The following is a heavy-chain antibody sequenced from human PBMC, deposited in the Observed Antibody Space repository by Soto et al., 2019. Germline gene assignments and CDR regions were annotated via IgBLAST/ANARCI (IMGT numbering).Heavy chain of an antibody. V-gene: IGHV1-69*01. CDR2: IIPIFGTA. J-gene: IGHJ5*02. CDR3: ARGGRESVIALNWFDP. D-gene: IGHD2-21*01. CDR1: GGTFSSYA. Sequence: QVQLVQSGAEVKKPGSSVKVSCKASGGTFSSYAISWVRQAPGQGLEWMGGIIPIFGTANYAQKFQGRVTITADDSTSTAYMELSSLRSEDTAVYYGARGGRESVIALNWFDPWGQGTLVTVSS.